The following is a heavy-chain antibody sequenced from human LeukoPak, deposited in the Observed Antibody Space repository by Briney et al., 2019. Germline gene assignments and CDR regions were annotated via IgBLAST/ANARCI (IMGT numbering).Heavy chain of an antibody. D-gene: IGHD3-22*01. Sequence: GGSLRLSCAAAGFTFSSYAMHWVRQASGKGLEWVAVISYDGSNKYYADSVKGRFTISRDNSKNTLDLQMNSLRAEDTAVYYCAKEGNYYDSSGYYRSYYFDYWGQGTLVTVSS. CDR1: GFTFSSYA. CDR3: AKEGNYYDSSGYYRSYYFDY. CDR2: ISYDGSNK. J-gene: IGHJ4*02. V-gene: IGHV3-30*18.